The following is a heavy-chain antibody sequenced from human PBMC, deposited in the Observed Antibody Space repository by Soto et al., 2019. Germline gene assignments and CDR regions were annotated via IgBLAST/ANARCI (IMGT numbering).Heavy chain of an antibody. D-gene: IGHD3-10*01. CDR2: ISWNSGSI. J-gene: IGHJ5*02. V-gene: IGHV3-9*01. CDR1: GFTFDDYA. Sequence: LRLSCAASGFTFDDYAMHWVRQAPGKGLEWVSGISWNSGSIGYADSVKGRFTISRDNAKNSLYLQMNSLRAEDTALYYCAKGMVRGVMNWFDPWGQGTLVTVSS. CDR3: AKGMVRGVMNWFDP.